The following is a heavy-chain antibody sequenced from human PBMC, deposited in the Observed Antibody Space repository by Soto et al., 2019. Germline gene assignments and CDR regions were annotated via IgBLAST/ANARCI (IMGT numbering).Heavy chain of an antibody. CDR3: ARSSGGSSWYAPDY. D-gene: IGHD6-13*01. J-gene: IGHJ4*02. Sequence: QVQLVESGGGVVQPGRSLRLSCAASGFTFSGYGMHWVRQAPGEGLQWVAVLANDGSNQYYADSLKGRFTISRDNSKNTLYLQMDSLRPEDTAVYYCARSSGGSSWYAPDYWGQGTLVTVSP. V-gene: IGHV3-30*03. CDR1: GFTFSGYG. CDR2: LANDGSNQ.